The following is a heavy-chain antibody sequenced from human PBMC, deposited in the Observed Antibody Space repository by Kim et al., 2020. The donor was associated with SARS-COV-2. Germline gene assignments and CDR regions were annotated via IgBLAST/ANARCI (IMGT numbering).Heavy chain of an antibody. CDR2: INPSGGST. V-gene: IGHV1-46*01. Sequence: ASVKVSCKASGYTFTSYYMHWVRQAPGQGLEWMGTINPSGGSTSHAQKFQGRVTMTRDTSTSTVYMELSSLRSEDTAIFYCARQSSGWYQVDYWGQGTLVTVSS. CDR1: GYTFTSYY. J-gene: IGHJ4*02. CDR3: ARQSSGWYQVDY. D-gene: IGHD6-19*01.